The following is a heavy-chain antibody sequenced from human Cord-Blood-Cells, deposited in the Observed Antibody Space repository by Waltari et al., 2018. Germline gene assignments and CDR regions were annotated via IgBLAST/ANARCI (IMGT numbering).Heavy chain of an antibody. J-gene: IGHJ4*02. D-gene: IGHD3-10*01. CDR1: GFTFSSYG. CDR3: ARGPTFTMVQGVLSFDY. CDR2: IWYDGSNK. V-gene: IGHV3-33*01. Sequence: QVQLVESGGGVVQPGRSLRLSCAASGFTFSSYGMHWVRQAPGKGLEWVAVIWYDGSNKYYADSVKGRFTISRDNSKNTLYLQMNSLRAEDTAVYYCARGPTFTMVQGVLSFDYWGQGTLVTVSS.